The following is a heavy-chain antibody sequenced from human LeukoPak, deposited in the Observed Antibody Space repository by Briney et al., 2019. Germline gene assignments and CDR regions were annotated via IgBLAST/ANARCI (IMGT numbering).Heavy chain of an antibody. CDR2: IYPGDSDT. CDR1: GYSFTSYW. J-gene: IGHJ6*03. CDR3: ARHVAVPPYYYYYYYMDV. V-gene: IGHV5-51*01. Sequence: GESLKISCKGSGYSFTSYWIGWVRQMPGKGLEWMGIIYPGDSDTRYSPSFQGQVTISADKSISTAYLQWSSLKASDTAMYYCARHVAVPPYYYYYYYMDVWGKGTTVTVSS. D-gene: IGHD2-2*01.